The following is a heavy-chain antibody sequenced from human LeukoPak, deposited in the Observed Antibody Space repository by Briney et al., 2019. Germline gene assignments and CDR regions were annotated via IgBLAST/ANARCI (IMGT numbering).Heavy chain of an antibody. J-gene: IGHJ3*02. V-gene: IGHV3-7*01. D-gene: IGHD1-1*01. CDR1: GFTFSNYW. CDR3: ARVRGILGAFDI. CDR2: IKQDGSDK. Sequence: GGSLRLSCAASGFTFSNYWMSWVRQAPGKGLEWVANIKQDGSDKYYVDSVKGRFTTSRDNAKNSLYVQMNSLRAEDTAVYHCARVRGILGAFDIWGQGTMVTVSS.